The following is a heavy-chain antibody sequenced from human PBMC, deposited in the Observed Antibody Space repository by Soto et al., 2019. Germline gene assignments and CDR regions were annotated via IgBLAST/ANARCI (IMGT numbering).Heavy chain of an antibody. J-gene: IGHJ3*02. CDR1: GFTFSSYA. V-gene: IGHV3-30-3*01. D-gene: IGHD3-22*01. CDR3: AREGGVYYYDSSGYSHDAFGI. Sequence: QVQLVESGGGVVQPGRSLRLSCAASGFTFSSYAMHWVRQAPGKGLEWVAVISYDGSNKYYADSVKGRFTISRDNSKNTRYLQMGRLRAEDTAVYYCAREGGVYYYDSSGYSHDAFGIWGRGTMVTVSS. CDR2: ISYDGSNK.